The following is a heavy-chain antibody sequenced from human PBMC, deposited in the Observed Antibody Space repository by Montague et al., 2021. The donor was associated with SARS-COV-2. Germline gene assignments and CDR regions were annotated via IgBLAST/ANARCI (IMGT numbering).Heavy chain of an antibody. V-gene: IGHV4-34*01. Sequence: SETLSLTCGVYGGSFSGYFWTWIRQPPGKGLEWIGEINDGGSVTYNPSLKSRLTMSVDTSKKQFSLNLTSVAAADMAVYYCARTSKMDDYVWGSYRFTAFDTWGQGTMVTVS. CDR1: GGSFSGYF. CDR3: ARTSKMDDYVWGSYRFTAFDT. J-gene: IGHJ3*02. D-gene: IGHD3-16*02. CDR2: INDGGSV.